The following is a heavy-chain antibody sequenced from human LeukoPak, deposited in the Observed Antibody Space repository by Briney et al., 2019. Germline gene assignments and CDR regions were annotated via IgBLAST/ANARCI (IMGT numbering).Heavy chain of an antibody. J-gene: IGHJ4*02. Sequence: GASVKVSCKASGYTFTSYDINWVRQATGQGLGWMGWVNPNSGNTGYAQKFQGRVTITRNTSISTAYMELSSLRSEDTAVYYCARVSGDYYRYYFDYWGQGTLVTISS. D-gene: IGHD1-26*01. CDR1: GYTFTSYD. CDR2: VNPNSGNT. V-gene: IGHV1-8*03. CDR3: ARVSGDYYRYYFDY.